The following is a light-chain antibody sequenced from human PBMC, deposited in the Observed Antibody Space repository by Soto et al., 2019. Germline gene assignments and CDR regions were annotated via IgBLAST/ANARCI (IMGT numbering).Light chain of an antibody. J-gene: IGLJ2*01. CDR1: SSDVGGYNY. CDR3: LLYYGGAGV. Sequence: QSALTQPRSVSGSPGQSVTISCTGTSSDVGGYNYVSWYQQHPGKAPKLMIYDVSKRPSGVPDRFSGSKSGNTASLTISGLQAEDEAEYYCLLYYGGAGVFGGGTKLTVL. CDR2: DVS. V-gene: IGLV2-11*01.